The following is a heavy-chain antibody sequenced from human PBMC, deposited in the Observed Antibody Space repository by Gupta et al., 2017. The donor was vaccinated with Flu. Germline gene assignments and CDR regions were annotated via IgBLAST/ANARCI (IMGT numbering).Heavy chain of an antibody. J-gene: IGHJ6*03. D-gene: IGHD3-10*01. Sequence: EVQLVESGGGLVQPGRSLRLSCAASGFTFDDYALHWVRQAPGKGLEWVSGISWNSNNVVYADSVKGRFTISRDNAKKSLYLQMSSLRAEDTALYYCAKDFSRASYYFYYMDVWGTGTTVTVSS. V-gene: IGHV3-9*01. CDR3: AKDFSRASYYFYYMDV. CDR1: GFTFDDYA. CDR2: ISWNSNNV.